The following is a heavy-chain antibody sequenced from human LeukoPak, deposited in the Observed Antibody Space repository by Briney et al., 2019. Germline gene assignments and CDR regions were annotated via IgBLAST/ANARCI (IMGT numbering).Heavy chain of an antibody. CDR2: ISYDGSNK. V-gene: IGHV3-30-3*01. Sequence: PGGSLRLSCAASGSTFSSYAMHWVRQAPGKGLEWVAVISYDGSNKYYADSVKGRFTISRDNAKNSLYLQMNSLRAEDTALYRCARGDRSGWYFDYWGQGTLVTVSS. CDR3: ARGDRSGWYFDY. CDR1: GSTFSSYA. D-gene: IGHD6-19*01. J-gene: IGHJ4*02.